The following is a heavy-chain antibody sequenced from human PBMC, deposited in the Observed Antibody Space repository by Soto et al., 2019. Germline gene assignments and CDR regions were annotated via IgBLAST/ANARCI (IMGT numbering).Heavy chain of an antibody. V-gene: IGHV3-23*01. CDR3: AKSLIVVVTASAIFFDY. CDR1: GFTFSSYA. CDR2: ISGSGGST. D-gene: IGHD2-21*02. Sequence: GGSLRLSCAASGFTFSSYAMSWVRQAPGKGLEWVSAISGSGGSTYYADSVKGRFTISRDNSKNTLYLQMNSLRAEDTAVYYCAKSLIVVVTASAIFFDYWGQGTLVTVSS. J-gene: IGHJ4*02.